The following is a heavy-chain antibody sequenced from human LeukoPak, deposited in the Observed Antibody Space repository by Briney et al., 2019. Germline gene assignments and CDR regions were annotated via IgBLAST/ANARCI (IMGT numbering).Heavy chain of an antibody. CDR2: INPKNSGT. CDR1: GYTFSDYY. J-gene: IGHJ4*02. Sequence: ASVKVSCKTSGYTFSDYYIHWVRQAPGRGLEWMGWINPKNSGTKYAQKFQGWITMTTDTSTSTAYMELTSLRSNDTAVYYCARVTVTTLFDHWGPGTLVTVSS. CDR3: ARVTVTTLFDH. V-gene: IGHV1-2*04. D-gene: IGHD4-17*01.